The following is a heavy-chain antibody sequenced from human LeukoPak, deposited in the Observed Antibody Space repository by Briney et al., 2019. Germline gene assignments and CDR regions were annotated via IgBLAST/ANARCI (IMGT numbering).Heavy chain of an antibody. CDR2: ISYTGST. J-gene: IGHJ1*01. CDR3: ARNRGGD. V-gene: IGHV4-59*08. D-gene: IGHD1-14*01. CDR1: GGSITNYY. Sequence: PSETLSLTCSVSGGSITNYYWSWIRQPPGKEVEWIGDISYTGSTNYNPSLRSRVTISLDTSQNQFSLKLSSVTAADTAVYYCARNRGGDWGQGTLVTVSS.